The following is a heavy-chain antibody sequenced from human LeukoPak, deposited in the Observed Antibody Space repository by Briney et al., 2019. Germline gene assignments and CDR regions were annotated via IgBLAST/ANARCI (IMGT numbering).Heavy chain of an antibody. CDR3: ARGPMLRGVIIRRSKSGYFDY. J-gene: IGHJ4*02. CDR1: GFTFSSYA. Sequence: GGSLRLSCAASGFTFSSYAMDWVRQAPGKGLEWVAVISYDGSNKYYADSVKGRFTISRDNARNSLDLQMNSLRAEDTAVYYCARGPMLRGVIIRRSKSGYFDYWGQGTLVTVSS. V-gene: IGHV3-30*04. D-gene: IGHD3-10*01. CDR2: ISYDGSNK.